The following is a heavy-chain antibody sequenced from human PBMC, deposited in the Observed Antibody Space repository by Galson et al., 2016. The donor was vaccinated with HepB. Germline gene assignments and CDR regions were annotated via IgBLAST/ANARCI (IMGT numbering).Heavy chain of an antibody. Sequence: SVKVSCKASGYTFTDYYVHWVRQAPGQGLEWMGWINPKSDGTNYAQEFQGWVTMTRDTSISTAYMELSRLRSDDKAVYYCARGYSPYYYDTSGYRRYAWDNYYGMDVWGQGTTVTVSS. D-gene: IGHD3-22*01. CDR1: GYTFTDYY. CDR3: ARGYSPYYYDTSGYRRYAWDNYYGMDV. CDR2: INPKSDGT. V-gene: IGHV1-2*04. J-gene: IGHJ6*02.